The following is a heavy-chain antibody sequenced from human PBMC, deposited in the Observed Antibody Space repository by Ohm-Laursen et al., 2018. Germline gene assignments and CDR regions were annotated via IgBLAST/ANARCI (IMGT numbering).Heavy chain of an antibody. CDR1: GFTVSSNY. J-gene: IGHJ3*02. D-gene: IGHD5-12*01. CDR2: IYSGGST. Sequence: SLRLSCAASGFTVSSNYMSWVRQAPGKGLEWVSAIYSGGSTYYADSVKGRFTISRDNSMNRLYLQMGSLRPEDTAVYYCAKMQYSGYDPDNDAFDIWGQGTTVTVS. V-gene: IGHV3-53*05. CDR3: AKMQYSGYDPDNDAFDI.